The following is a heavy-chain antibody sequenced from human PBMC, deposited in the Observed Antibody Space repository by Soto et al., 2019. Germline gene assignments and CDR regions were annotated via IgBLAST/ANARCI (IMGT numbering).Heavy chain of an antibody. J-gene: IGHJ4*02. CDR1: GGSFSGYY. CDR2: INHSGST. V-gene: IGHV4-34*01. Sequence: SETLSLTCAVYGGSFSGYYWSWIRQPPGKGLEWIGEINHSGSTNYNPSLKSRVTISVDTSKNQFSLKLSSVTAADTAVYYCARFRPIAVAGIDYWGQGTLVTVS. CDR3: ARFRPIAVAGIDY. D-gene: IGHD6-19*01.